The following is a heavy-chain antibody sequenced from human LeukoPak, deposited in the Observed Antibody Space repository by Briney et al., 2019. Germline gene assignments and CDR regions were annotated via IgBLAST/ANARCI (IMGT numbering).Heavy chain of an antibody. J-gene: IGHJ6*03. Sequence: PSETLSLTCTVSGGSISIYYWSWIRQPPGKGLEWIGYIHSSGNTNYNSSLKSRVTISLDTSNNQFSLNLISVTAADTAVYYCARGYGTGRPYYYSTYSDYYYYMDVWGKGTSVTISS. V-gene: IGHV4-59*01. D-gene: IGHD3-10*01. CDR3: ARGYGTGRPYYYSTYSDYYYYMDV. CDR1: GGSISIYY. CDR2: IHSSGNT.